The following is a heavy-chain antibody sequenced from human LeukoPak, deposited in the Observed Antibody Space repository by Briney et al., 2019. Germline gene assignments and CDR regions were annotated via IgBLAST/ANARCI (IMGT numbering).Heavy chain of an antibody. CDR3: AKDGGTHFDH. J-gene: IGHJ4*02. CDR2: ISSSGTTI. V-gene: IGHV3-48*01. Sequence: SGGSLRLSCAASGFTFSSYSMNWVRQAPGKGLEWVSYISSSGTTISYAQSVKGRFPITRDNAQNSLTLHMNTLRADDTAVYYCAKDGGTHFDHWGQGTLVTVSS. CDR1: GFTFSSYS. D-gene: IGHD1-26*01.